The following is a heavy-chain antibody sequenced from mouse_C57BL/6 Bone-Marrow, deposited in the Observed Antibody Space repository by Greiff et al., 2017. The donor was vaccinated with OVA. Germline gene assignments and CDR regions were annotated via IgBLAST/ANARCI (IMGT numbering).Heavy chain of an antibody. Sequence: QVQLQQSGPELVKPGASVKISCKASGYAFSSSWMNWVKQRPGKGLEWIGRIYPGDGDTNYNGKFKGKATLTADKSSSTAYMQLSSLTSEDSAVYFCARKGYSNWYFDVWGTGTTVTVSS. D-gene: IGHD2-5*01. CDR3: ARKGYSNWYFDV. V-gene: IGHV1-82*01. CDR2: IYPGDGDT. CDR1: GYAFSSSW. J-gene: IGHJ1*03.